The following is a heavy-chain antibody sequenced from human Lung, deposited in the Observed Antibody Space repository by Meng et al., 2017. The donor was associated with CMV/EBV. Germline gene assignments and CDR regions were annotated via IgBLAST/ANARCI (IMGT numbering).Heavy chain of an antibody. D-gene: IGHD6-19*01. J-gene: IGHJ5*02. CDR3: ARDLGYSSGWSGGGNWFDP. CDR1: FTGYY. Sequence: FTGYYMHWVRQAPGQGLEWMGRINPNSGGTNYAQKFQGRVTMTRDTSISTAYMELSRLRSDDTAVYYCARDLGYSSGWSGGGNWFDPWGQGTPVTVSS. V-gene: IGHV1-2*06. CDR2: INPNSGGT.